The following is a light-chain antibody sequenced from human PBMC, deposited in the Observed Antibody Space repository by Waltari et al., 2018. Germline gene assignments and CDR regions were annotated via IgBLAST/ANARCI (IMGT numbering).Light chain of an antibody. CDR2: GST. CDR1: GSNIGAGYD. V-gene: IGLV1-40*01. Sequence: QSVLTPPPSVSGAPGQKVTISCTWSGSNIGAGYDVHWYQQLPRAAPKLLIYGSTSRPLGVPDRFFGSTSGTSASLAITGLQAEDEGDYYCQSYDTSLSVVFGGGTKLTVL. J-gene: IGLJ3*02. CDR3: QSYDTSLSVV.